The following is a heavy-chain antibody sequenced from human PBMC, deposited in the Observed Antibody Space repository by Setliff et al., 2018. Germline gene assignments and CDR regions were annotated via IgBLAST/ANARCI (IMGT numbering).Heavy chain of an antibody. CDR3: ARRSSGSWFFDY. J-gene: IGHJ4*02. V-gene: IGHV3-23*01. Sequence: GGSLRLSCAASGFRFSNYAMSWVRQTPGKGLEWVSGISASGGITYYADSVKGRFTISRDKYKNTLYLQMNSLRGEDTAVYYCARRSSGSWFFDYWGQGTLVTVSS. CDR2: ISASGGIT. D-gene: IGHD6-13*01. CDR1: GFRFSNYA.